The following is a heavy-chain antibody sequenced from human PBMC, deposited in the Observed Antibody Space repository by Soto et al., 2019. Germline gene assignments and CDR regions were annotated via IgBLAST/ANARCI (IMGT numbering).Heavy chain of an antibody. J-gene: IGHJ5*02. CDR3: ARDQLEGNWFDP. Sequence: PSETLSLTCAVSGGSISSYHWSWIRQTPGKGLEWIGYVHYSWGSNYNPSLKSRVAISVDKSKNQFSLKLTSATAADTAVYYCARDQLEGNWFDPWGQGTLVTVSS. D-gene: IGHD1-1*01. CDR1: GGSISSYH. V-gene: IGHV4-59*12. CDR2: VHYSWGS.